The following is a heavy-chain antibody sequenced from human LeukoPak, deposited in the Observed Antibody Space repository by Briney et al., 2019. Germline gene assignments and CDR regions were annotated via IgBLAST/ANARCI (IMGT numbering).Heavy chain of an antibody. V-gene: IGHV4-59*01. Sequence: SETLSLTCTVSGGSISSYYWSWIRQPPGKGLEWIGYIYYSGSTNYSPSLKSRVTISVDTSKNQFSLKLSSVTAADTAVYYCARTYYDSSGYYYGAQYYFDYWGQGTLVTVSS. CDR3: ARTYYDSSGYYYGAQYYFDY. D-gene: IGHD3-22*01. CDR1: GGSISSYY. J-gene: IGHJ4*02. CDR2: IYYSGST.